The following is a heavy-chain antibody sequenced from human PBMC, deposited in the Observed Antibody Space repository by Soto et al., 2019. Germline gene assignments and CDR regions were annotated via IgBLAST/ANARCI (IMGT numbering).Heavy chain of an antibody. CDR2: IDPRDSDS. CDR3: ARGLMTSVTPAFDY. D-gene: IGHD4-17*01. V-gene: IGHV5-51*01. Sequence: PGESLKISCKSSGYRFSSYWIAWVRQMPGKGLEWMGIIDPRDSDSRYSPSFQGQVTISADKSFSTAYLQWSSLKTSDTAIYYCARGLMTSVTPAFDYWGQGTLVTVSS. J-gene: IGHJ4*02. CDR1: GYRFSSYW.